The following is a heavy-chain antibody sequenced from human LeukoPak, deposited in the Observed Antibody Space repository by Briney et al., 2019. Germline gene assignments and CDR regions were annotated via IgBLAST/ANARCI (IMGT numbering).Heavy chain of an antibody. Sequence: SETLSLTCAVSGGSISSNSYYWGWIHQPPGKGLEWIGSIYYSGSTYYNPSLKSRVTISVDTSKNQFSLKLSSVTAADTAVYYCARTRYYYNSRSYGAPYYFDYWGQGTLVTVSS. V-gene: IGHV4-39*01. CDR2: IYYSGST. CDR1: GGSISSNSYY. CDR3: ARTRYYYNSRSYGAPYYFDY. D-gene: IGHD3-10*01. J-gene: IGHJ4*02.